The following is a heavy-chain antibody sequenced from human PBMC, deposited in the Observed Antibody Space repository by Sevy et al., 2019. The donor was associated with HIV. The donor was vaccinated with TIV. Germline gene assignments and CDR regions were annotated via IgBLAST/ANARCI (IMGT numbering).Heavy chain of an antibody. Sequence: ASVKVSCKASGYTFTSFGISWVRRAPGQGLEWMGWISAYNGDTSYEQKLQGRVTMTTDRLTSTAYMELRSLRSDDTAVYYCARDVFFPHCSGGSCYSGWFDPWGQGTLVTVSS. J-gene: IGHJ5*02. D-gene: IGHD2-15*01. CDR3: ARDVFFPHCSGGSCYSGWFDP. CDR2: ISAYNGDT. CDR1: GYTFTSFG. V-gene: IGHV1-18*01.